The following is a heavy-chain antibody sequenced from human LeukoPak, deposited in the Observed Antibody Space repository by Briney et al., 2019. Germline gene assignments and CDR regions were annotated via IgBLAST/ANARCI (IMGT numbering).Heavy chain of an antibody. CDR2: INSDGSST. CDR1: GFTFSSYW. D-gene: IGHD4-23*01. V-gene: IGHV3-74*01. J-gene: IGHJ3*02. Sequence: GGSLRLSCAASGFTFSSYWMHWVRQAPGKGLVWVSRINSDGSSTSYADSVKGRFTISRDNAKNTLYLQMNSLRAEDTAVYYCASEVATVVSDAFDIWGQGTMVTVSS. CDR3: ASEVATVVSDAFDI.